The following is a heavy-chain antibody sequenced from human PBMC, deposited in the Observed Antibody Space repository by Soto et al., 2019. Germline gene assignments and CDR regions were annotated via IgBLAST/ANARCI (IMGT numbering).Heavy chain of an antibody. CDR2: ISASSGST. V-gene: IGHV3-23*01. CDR1: GLSFSSYA. J-gene: IGHJ4*02. Sequence: GGSLRLSCAASGLSFSSYAMSWVRQAPGKGLEWVSSISASSGSTYYADSVEGRFTISRDNSKNTLYLQMSSLRAEDTAVYYCAKEDYSSSLYYFDYWGQGTQVTVSS. D-gene: IGHD6-13*01. CDR3: AKEDYSSSLYYFDY.